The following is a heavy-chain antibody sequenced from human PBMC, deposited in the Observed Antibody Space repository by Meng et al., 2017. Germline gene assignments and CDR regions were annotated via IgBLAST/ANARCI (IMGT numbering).Heavy chain of an antibody. CDR3: ARAGIAVAGPDY. CDR1: GYPFTSYG. CDR2: SSAYNGNT. Sequence: VQMAQARAEVKYAWASVMVSCKASGYPFTSYGISVVRPASGHGLEWMGWSSAYNGNTHSAQKLQGRVTMTTDTSTSTAYMELRSLRSDDTAVYYCARAGIAVAGPDYWGQGTLVTVSS. J-gene: IGHJ4*02. D-gene: IGHD6-19*01. V-gene: IGHV1-18*01.